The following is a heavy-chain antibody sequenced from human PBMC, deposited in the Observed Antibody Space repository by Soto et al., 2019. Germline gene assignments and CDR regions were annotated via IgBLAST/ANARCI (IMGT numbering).Heavy chain of an antibody. Sequence: QVQLVESGGGVVQPGRSLRLSCAASGFNFNNYGMHWVRQAPGKGLEWVAVIWNDGNGYYYANSVKGRFTISRDNSKNTLYLQMSSLRAEDTAVYYSARRQISPTTRGAASARGGMDVWGQGTTVTVSS. CDR2: IWNDGNGY. D-gene: IGHD6-13*01. J-gene: IGHJ6*02. CDR1: GFNFNNYG. V-gene: IGHV3-33*01. CDR3: ARRQISPTTRGAASARGGMDV.